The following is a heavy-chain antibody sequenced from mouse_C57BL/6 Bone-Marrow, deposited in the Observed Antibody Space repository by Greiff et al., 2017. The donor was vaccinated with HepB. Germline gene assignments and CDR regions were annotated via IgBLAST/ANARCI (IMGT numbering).Heavy chain of an antibody. Sequence: VQLQQPGAELVKPGASVKLSCKASGYTLTSYWMHWVRQRPGRGLEWIGRIEPNSGGNKYNEKFKSKATLTVGKPASTAYMQLSSLTSEDAAVYYCARPVVEGDFDYWGQGTTLTVSS. CDR1: GYTLTSYW. CDR2: IEPNSGGN. V-gene: IGHV1-72*01. CDR3: ARPVVEGDFDY. J-gene: IGHJ2*01. D-gene: IGHD1-1*01.